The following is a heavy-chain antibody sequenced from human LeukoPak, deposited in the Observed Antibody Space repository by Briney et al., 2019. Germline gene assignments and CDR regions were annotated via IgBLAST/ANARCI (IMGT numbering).Heavy chain of an antibody. CDR1: GYTFTSYV. Sequence: ASVKVSCKASGYTFTSYVINWVGQATGQGLEWMGWMNSNSGKTGYAHKFQGRVTITRNTFISTAYMELSSVRSEDTAVYYCARGSPGVVVPAAISNYFDYWGQGTLVTVSS. D-gene: IGHD2-2*02. CDR2: MNSNSGKT. V-gene: IGHV1-8*03. CDR3: ARGSPGVVVPAAISNYFDY. J-gene: IGHJ4*02.